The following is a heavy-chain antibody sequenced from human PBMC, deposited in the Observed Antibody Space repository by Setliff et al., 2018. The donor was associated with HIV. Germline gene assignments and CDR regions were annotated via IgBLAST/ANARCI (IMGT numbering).Heavy chain of an antibody. J-gene: IGHJ4*02. CDR3: AREDSDGYVDI. CDR2: IHHSGST. CDR1: GGSFSAYY. D-gene: IGHD2-21*02. V-gene: IGHV4-34*01. Sequence: PSETLSLTCAVYGGSFSAYYWSWIRQPPGKGLEWIGEIHHSGSTNYNPSLKSRVTISVDTSKKHFSLKLTSVTAADTAMYYCAREDSDGYVDIWGQGTLVTSPQ.